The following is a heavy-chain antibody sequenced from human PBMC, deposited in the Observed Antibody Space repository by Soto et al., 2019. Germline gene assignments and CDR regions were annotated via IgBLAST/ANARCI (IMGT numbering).Heavy chain of an antibody. CDR3: ARDWDYGDYYGMDV. D-gene: IGHD4-17*01. CDR1: GGSISSYY. V-gene: IGHV4-59*01. CDR2: IFDSGST. Sequence: PSETLSLTCTVSGGSISSYYWTWIRQPPGKGLEWIGNIFDSGSTNYNPSLKSRVTISVDTSKNQFSLNLNSVTAADTAVYYCARDWDYGDYYGMDVWGQGTTVTVS. J-gene: IGHJ6*02.